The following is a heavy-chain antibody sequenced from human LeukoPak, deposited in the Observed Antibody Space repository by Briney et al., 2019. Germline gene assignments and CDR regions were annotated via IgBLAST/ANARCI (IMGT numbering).Heavy chain of an antibody. D-gene: IGHD5-18*01. CDR3: ARVGYSYSINDWSRTGLGAYPTKYYYYMDV. CDR2: IKHRGRS. Sequence: SETLSLTCSVSGSSISSDYYWGWVRQPPGKGLEWIGSIKHRGRSYYNPSLKSRVTISVDTSKNQISLKVSSVTAADTAVYYCARVGYSYSINDWSRTGLGAYPTKYYYYMDVWGKGTTVTVSS. V-gene: IGHV4-38-2*02. J-gene: IGHJ6*03. CDR1: GSSISSDYY.